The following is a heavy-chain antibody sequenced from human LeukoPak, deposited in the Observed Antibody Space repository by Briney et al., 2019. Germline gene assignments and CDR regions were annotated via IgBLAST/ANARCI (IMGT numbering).Heavy chain of an antibody. CDR2: WHFASNK. J-gene: IGHJ4*02. D-gene: IGHD2-2*01. CDR1: GFIFSSYG. CDR3: ARDLCSTTSCFDY. Sequence: GGSLRLSCVTSGFIFSSYGIHWVRQAPGKGLEWVAWHFASNKYYAESVRGRFTMSRDNSESTLYLQMDSLRVEDTAVYYCARDLCSTTSCFDYWGQGTLVSVSS. V-gene: IGHV3-33*01.